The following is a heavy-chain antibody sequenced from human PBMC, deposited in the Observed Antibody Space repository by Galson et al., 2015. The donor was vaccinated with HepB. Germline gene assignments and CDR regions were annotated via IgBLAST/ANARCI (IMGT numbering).Heavy chain of an antibody. CDR3: AKRSTIWFGRETDAFDI. J-gene: IGHJ3*02. V-gene: IGHV3-30*18. CDR2: ISYDGSNK. Sequence: SLRLSCAASGFTFSSYGMHWVRLAPGKGLEWVAVISYDGSNKYFADSVKGRFTISRDNSKNTLYLQMNSLRAEDTAVYYCAKRSTIWFGRETDAFDIWGQGTMVTVSS. CDR1: GFTFSSYG. D-gene: IGHD3-10*01.